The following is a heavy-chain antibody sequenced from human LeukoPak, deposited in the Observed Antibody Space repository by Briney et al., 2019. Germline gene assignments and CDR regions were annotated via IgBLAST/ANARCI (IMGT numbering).Heavy chain of an antibody. V-gene: IGHV3-30*18. D-gene: IGHD4-23*01. CDR3: AKGSYYGGDYGP. CDR1: GFTFRSYG. Sequence: PGRSLRLSCAAAGFTFRSYGMHWVRQAPCKGLEWVAVISYDGSNKYYADSVKGRFTISRDNSKNTLYLQMNSLRAEDTAVYYCAKGSYYGGDYGPWGQGTLVTVSS. CDR2: ISYDGSNK. J-gene: IGHJ5*02.